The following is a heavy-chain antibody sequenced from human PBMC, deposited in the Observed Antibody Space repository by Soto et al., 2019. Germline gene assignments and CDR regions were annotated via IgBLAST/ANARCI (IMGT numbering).Heavy chain of an antibody. V-gene: IGHV4-4*02. J-gene: IGHJ4*02. Sequence: KTSETLSLTCAVSGDSISSNHWWNCVRQPPGKGLEWVGEIWPSGDTNYSPSLEGRVTVSLDKSQNQFSLRLTSVTAAETAVYYCARDEGHCSITNCCPFAYWGGGILFTVSS. CDR2: IWPSGDT. D-gene: IGHD2-2*01. CDR1: GDSISSNHW. CDR3: ARDEGHCSITNCCPFAY.